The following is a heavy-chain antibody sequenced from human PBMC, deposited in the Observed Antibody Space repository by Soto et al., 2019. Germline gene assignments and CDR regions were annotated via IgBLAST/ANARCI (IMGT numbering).Heavy chain of an antibody. CDR3: ARHMAPYSSSWSDFDY. Sequence: SETLSLTCTVSGGSISSSSYYWGWIRQPPGKGLEWIGSIYYSGSTYYNPSLKSRVTISVDTSKNQFSLKLSSVTAADTAVYYCARHMAPYSSSWSDFDYWGQGTLVTVSS. V-gene: IGHV4-39*01. D-gene: IGHD6-13*01. CDR2: IYYSGST. CDR1: GGSISSSSYY. J-gene: IGHJ4*02.